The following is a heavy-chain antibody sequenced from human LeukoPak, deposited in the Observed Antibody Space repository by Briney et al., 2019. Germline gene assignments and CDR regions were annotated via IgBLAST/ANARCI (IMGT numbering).Heavy chain of an antibody. J-gene: IGHJ5*02. CDR3: SRGLGDYCGSGSYLGWFDP. V-gene: IGHV1-2*02. CDR2: NNPNSGGT. Sequence: AASVKVSCKASGYTFTGYYMHWVRQAPGQGLEWMGWNNPNSGGTNYAQKFQGRVTMTRDTSISRAYMGLARVSSEAPDGYPVSRGLGDYCGSGSYLGWFDPWGQGTLVTVSS. D-gene: IGHD3-10*01. CDR1: GYTFTGYY.